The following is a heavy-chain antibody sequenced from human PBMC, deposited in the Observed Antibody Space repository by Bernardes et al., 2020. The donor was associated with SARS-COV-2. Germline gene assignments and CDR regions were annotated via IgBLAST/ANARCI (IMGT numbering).Heavy chain of an antibody. CDR1: GFTFSDDT. V-gene: IGHV3-21*01. D-gene: IGHD3-9*01. CDR2: ITSSSYI. J-gene: IGHJ5*02. CDR3: AKLFDIRGGTGLDP. Sequence: GGSLRLSCAASGFTFSDDTMNWVRQAPGKGLEWVSSITSSSYISYADSVKGRFTVSRDNAKNSLYLQMNSLRAEDTDVYYCAKLFDIRGGTGLDPWGQGTLVTVSS.